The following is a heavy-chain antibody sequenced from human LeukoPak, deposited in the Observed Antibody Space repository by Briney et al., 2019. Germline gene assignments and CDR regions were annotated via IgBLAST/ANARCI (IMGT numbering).Heavy chain of an antibody. V-gene: IGHV5-51*01. CDR3: ARQADYNILTGYFKGHLDY. D-gene: IGHD3-9*01. Sequence: GESLKISCKGSGYSFNTYWIAWVRPMPGKGVEWMGTIYPGDCDARYSPSFQGQVTISADESISTAYLQWSSLKASDTAMYYCARQADYNILTGYFKGHLDYWGQGTLVTVSS. CDR1: GYSFNTYW. J-gene: IGHJ4*02. CDR2: IYPGDCDA.